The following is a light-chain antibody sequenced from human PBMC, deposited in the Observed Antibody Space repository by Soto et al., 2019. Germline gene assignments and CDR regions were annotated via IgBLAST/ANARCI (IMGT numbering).Light chain of an antibody. CDR3: QQYGGSSWT. V-gene: IGKV3-20*01. CDR2: AAS. Sequence: EIVLTQSPGTLSLSPGERATLSCRASQSVSSSYLAWYQQKPGQAPRLLIYAASSRATGIPDRFSGSGSVTDFTLTISRLEPEDFAVYYCQQYGGSSWTFGQGTKVESK. J-gene: IGKJ1*01. CDR1: QSVSSSY.